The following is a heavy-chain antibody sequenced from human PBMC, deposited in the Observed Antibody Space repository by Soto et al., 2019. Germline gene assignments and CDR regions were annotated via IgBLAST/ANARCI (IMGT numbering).Heavy chain of an antibody. CDR3: ARLRSYGDYSYYYYGMDV. CDR1: GYSFTSYW. J-gene: IGHJ6*02. Sequence: GESLKISCKGSGYSFTSYWISWVRQMPGKGLEWMGRIDPSDSYTNYSPSFQGHVTISADKSISTAYLQWSSLKASDTAMCYCARLRSYGDYSYYYYGMDVWGQGTTVTVSS. CDR2: IDPSDSYT. D-gene: IGHD4-17*01. V-gene: IGHV5-10-1*01.